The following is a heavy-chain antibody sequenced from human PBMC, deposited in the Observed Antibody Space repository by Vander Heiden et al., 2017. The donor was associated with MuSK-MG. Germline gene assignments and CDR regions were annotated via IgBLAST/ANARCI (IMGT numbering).Heavy chain of an antibody. CDR1: GLSPSDHH. V-gene: IGHV3-11*01. J-gene: IGHJ4*02. CDR2: IRKSGSTM. Sequence: QVELVESGGGLVKPGGSLKLSCAASGLSPSDHHMNWIRQVPGKGLEWVSYIRKSGSTMFNADSVSGRFTVSRDNSKNLLFLQMNSLRAEDTAVYYCVREVATEISGAVIDYFDYWGQGALVTVSS. D-gene: IGHD3-3*01. CDR3: VREVATEISGAVIDYFDY.